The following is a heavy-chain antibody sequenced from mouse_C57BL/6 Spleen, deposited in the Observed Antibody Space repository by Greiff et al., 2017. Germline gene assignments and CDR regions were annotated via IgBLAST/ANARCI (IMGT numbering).Heavy chain of an antibody. V-gene: IGHV1-18*01. D-gene: IGHD2-12*01. CDR1: GYTFTDYN. CDR3: ARSPLRDEDWYFDV. J-gene: IGHJ1*03. Sequence: VQLKESGPELVKPGASVKIPCKASGYTFTDYNMDWVKQSHGKSLEWIGDINPNNGGTIYNQKFKGKATLTVDKSSSTAYMELRSLTSEDTAVYYCARSPLRDEDWYFDVWGTGTTVTVSS. CDR2: INPNNGGT.